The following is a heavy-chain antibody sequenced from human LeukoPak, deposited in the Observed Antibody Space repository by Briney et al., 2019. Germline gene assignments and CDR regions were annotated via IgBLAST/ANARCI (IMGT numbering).Heavy chain of an antibody. CDR1: GYSISSGYY. V-gene: IGHV4-38-2*02. Sequence: SETLSLTCTVSGYSISSGYYWGRIRQPPGKGLEWIGSIYHSGSTYYNPSLKSRVTISVDTSKNQFSLKLSSVTAADTAVYYCARGLVRSGGNYWGQGTLVTVSS. CDR3: ARGLVRSGGNY. CDR2: IYHSGST. J-gene: IGHJ4*02. D-gene: IGHD2-2*01.